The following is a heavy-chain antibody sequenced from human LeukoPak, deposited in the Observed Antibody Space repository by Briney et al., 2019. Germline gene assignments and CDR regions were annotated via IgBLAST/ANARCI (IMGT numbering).Heavy chain of an antibody. D-gene: IGHD1-26*01. CDR3: ARELEVGATPDAFDI. V-gene: IGHV3-7*01. J-gene: IGHJ3*02. CDR1: GFTFTGYW. CDR2: IKQDGSEK. Sequence: SGGSLRLSCAASGFTFTGYWMSWVRQAPGKGLEWVASIKQDGSEKYYVDSVKGRFTISRDNAKNSLYLQMNSLRAEDTAVYYCARELEVGATPDAFDIWGQGTMVTVSS.